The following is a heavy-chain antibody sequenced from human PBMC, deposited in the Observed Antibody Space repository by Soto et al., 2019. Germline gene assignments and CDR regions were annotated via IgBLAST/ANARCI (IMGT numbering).Heavy chain of an antibody. D-gene: IGHD4-17*01. CDR1: GFTFTDSA. J-gene: IGHJ1*01. Sequence: EVQLVESGGGLVQPGGSLKLSCAASGFTFTDSAIHWVRQASGKGLEWVGHIRVKANNYATTYAASVKDRFTISRDDSKRTAYLRMNSRKIDDTAVYYCTSTDGAFWGQGTLVTVSS. CDR3: TSTDGAF. V-gene: IGHV3-73*02. CDR2: IRVKANNYAT.